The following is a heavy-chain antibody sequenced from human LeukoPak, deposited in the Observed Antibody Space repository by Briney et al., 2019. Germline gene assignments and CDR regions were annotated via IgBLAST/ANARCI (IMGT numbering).Heavy chain of an antibody. D-gene: IGHD3-3*01. CDR2: INHSGST. V-gene: IGHV4-34*01. CDR3: ARKARITIYIWFDP. CDR1: GGSFSGYY. Sequence: PSETLSLTCAVYGGSFSGYYWSWIRQPPGKGLEWTGEINHSGSTNYNPSLKSRVTISVDTSKNQFSLKLSSVTAADTAVYYCARKARITIYIWFDPWGQGTLVTVSS. J-gene: IGHJ5*02.